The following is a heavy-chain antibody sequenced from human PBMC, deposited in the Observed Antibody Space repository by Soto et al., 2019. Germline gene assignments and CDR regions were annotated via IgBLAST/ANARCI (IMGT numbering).Heavy chain of an antibody. Sequence: QVQLVESGGGVVQPGRSLILSCAASGFTFSSYAMHWVRQAPGKGPEWVAVISYDGSNKYYADSVMGRFTISRDNSKNTLYLQMNSLSAEDTAVYYCASPGVAAKYYYYYGMDVWGQGTTVTVSS. CDR2: ISYDGSNK. J-gene: IGHJ6*02. CDR1: GFTFSSYA. D-gene: IGHD2-21*02. CDR3: ASPGVAAKYYYYYGMDV. V-gene: IGHV3-30-3*01.